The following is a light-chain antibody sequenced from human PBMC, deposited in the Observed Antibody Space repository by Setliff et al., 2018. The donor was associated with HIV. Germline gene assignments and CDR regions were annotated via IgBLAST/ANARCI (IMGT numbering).Light chain of an antibody. V-gene: IGLV7-46*01. CDR2: DTN. Sequence: QAVVTQEPSLTVSPGGTVTLTCGSSTGAVTSGHYPYWFQQKPGQAPRTLIYDTNNKHSWTPARFSGSLLGGKAALTLSGAQPEDEAAYYCFLSYSAARRVVGGGTKATV. CDR1: TGAVTSGHY. CDR3: FLSYSAARRV. J-gene: IGLJ3*02.